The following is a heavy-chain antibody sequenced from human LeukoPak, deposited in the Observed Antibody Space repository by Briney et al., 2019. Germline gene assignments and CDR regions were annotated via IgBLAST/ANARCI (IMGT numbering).Heavy chain of an antibody. V-gene: IGHV3-7*01. J-gene: IGHJ4*02. CDR2: IKQDGSER. Sequence: GSLRLSCAPSGFTFSTSWMSWVRQAPGKRLEWVANIKQDGSERYYVGSVKGRFTISRDNAKNSLYLQMNSLRAEDTAVYYCARHDFASPFDYWGQGILVTVSS. CDR3: ARHDFASPFDY. D-gene: IGHD2-21*02. CDR1: GFTFSTSW.